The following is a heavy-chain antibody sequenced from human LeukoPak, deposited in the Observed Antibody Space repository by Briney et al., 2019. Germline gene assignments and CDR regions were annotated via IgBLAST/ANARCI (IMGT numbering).Heavy chain of an antibody. J-gene: IGHJ4*02. CDR2: ISYDGSNK. CDR3: AITRQLVDY. Sequence: GRSLRLSCAASGFTFSSYAMHWVRQAPGKGLEWVAVISYDGSNKYYADSVKGRFTISRDNAKNSLYLQMNSLRAEDTALYYCAITRQLVDYWGQGTLVTVSS. V-gene: IGHV3-30-3*01. D-gene: IGHD6-13*01. CDR1: GFTFSSYA.